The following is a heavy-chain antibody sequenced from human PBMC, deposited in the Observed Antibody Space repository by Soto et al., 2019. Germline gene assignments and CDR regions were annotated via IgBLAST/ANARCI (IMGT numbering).Heavy chain of an antibody. V-gene: IGHV4-31*03. Sequence: RLPETLSLTCTVSGGSISSGGYYWSWIRQHPGKGLEWIGYIYYSGSTYYNPSLKSRVTISVDTSKNQFSLKLSSVTAADTAVYYCARSSITIFGVVSYFDYWGQGTLVTLSS. D-gene: IGHD3-3*01. J-gene: IGHJ4*02. CDR1: GGSISSGGYY. CDR2: IYYSGST. CDR3: ARSSITIFGVVSYFDY.